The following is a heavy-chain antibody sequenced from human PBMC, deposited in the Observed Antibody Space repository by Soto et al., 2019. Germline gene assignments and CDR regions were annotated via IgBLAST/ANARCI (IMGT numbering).Heavy chain of an antibody. D-gene: IGHD2-21*01. J-gene: IGHJ4*02. V-gene: IGHV1-69*08. CDR1: GGTFSSYT. CDR2: IIPILGIA. CDR3: ARDHQNCGGDCYSFDY. Sequence: QVPLVQSGAEVKKPGSSVKVSCKASGGTFSSYTISWVRQAPGQGLEWMGRIIPILGIANYAQKFQGRVTITADKSTSTAYMELSSLRSEDTAVYYCARDHQNCGGDCYSFDYWGQGTLVTVSS.